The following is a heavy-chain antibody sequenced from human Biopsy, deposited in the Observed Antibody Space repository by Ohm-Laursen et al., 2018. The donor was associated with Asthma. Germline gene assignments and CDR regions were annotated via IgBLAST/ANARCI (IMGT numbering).Heavy chain of an antibody. CDR1: GYPFTDYY. J-gene: IGHJ2*01. CDR2: IDPNSGGT. Sequence: ASVKVSCKASGYPFTDYYVHWVRQAPGQGLEWMGRIDPNSGGTNYAQKFLGRVTMTRDTSVNTAFMVLSRLRSDDTAVYYCARIKIRIGAGTDRSFDLWGRGTLVTVSS. D-gene: IGHD3-16*02. V-gene: IGHV1-2*06. CDR3: ARIKIRIGAGTDRSFDL.